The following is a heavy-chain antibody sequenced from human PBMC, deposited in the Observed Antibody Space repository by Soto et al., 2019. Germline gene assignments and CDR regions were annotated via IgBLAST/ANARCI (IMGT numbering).Heavy chain of an antibody. D-gene: IGHD3-22*01. CDR3: ARDWSRYFDSSGLMWFY. Sequence: ASVKVSCKASGYTFNYYGISWVRQAPGQGLEWVGWISAHNGDTKYAQNLLGRLTLTTDTSTSTAYMELTSLTSDDTAVYYCARDWSRYFDSSGLMWFYWGQGTLVTVSS. V-gene: IGHV1-18*04. J-gene: IGHJ4*02. CDR1: GYTFNYYG. CDR2: ISAHNGDT.